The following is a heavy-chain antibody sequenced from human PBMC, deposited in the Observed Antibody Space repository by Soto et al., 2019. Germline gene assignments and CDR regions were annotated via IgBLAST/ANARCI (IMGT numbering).Heavy chain of an antibody. CDR2: ISNSGIT. CDR1: GFIFSDYY. CDR3: ARENYYRMDV. J-gene: IGHJ6*02. Sequence: QVQLVESGGDLVKPGGALRLSCAASGFIFSDYYMTWIRQAPGKGLEWISYISNSGITNYADSVKGRFTISRDNAKNSLYLQMDSLRAEDTAVYYCARENYYRMDVWGQGTTVTVSS. V-gene: IGHV3-11*05.